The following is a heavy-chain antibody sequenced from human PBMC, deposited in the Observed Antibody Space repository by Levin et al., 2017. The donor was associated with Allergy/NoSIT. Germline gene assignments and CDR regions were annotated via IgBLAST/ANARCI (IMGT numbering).Heavy chain of an antibody. Sequence: GASVKVSCAASGFTLGNYWMSWVRQAPGKGLEWVASIKQDGDEKYYVDSVKGRFTISRDNAKNSLYLQMNNLRAEDTAVYYCARDPGGYDYWGQGTLVTASS. J-gene: IGHJ4*02. V-gene: IGHV3-7*01. CDR1: GFTLGNYW. CDR3: ARDPGGYDY. D-gene: IGHD4-23*01. CDR2: IKQDGDEK.